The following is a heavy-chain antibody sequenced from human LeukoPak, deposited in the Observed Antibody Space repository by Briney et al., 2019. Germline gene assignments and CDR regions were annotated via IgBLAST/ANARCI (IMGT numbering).Heavy chain of an antibody. Sequence: SGPTLVNPTQTLTLTCTFSGFSLSTSGVGVGWIRQPPGKALERLALIYWDDDKRYSPSLKSRLTITKDTSKNQVVLTMTNMDPVDTATYYCAHNLYCSGGSCYSVRWFDPWGQGTLVTVSS. CDR1: GFSLSTSGVG. V-gene: IGHV2-5*02. CDR3: AHNLYCSGGSCYSVRWFDP. D-gene: IGHD2-15*01. CDR2: IYWDDDK. J-gene: IGHJ5*02.